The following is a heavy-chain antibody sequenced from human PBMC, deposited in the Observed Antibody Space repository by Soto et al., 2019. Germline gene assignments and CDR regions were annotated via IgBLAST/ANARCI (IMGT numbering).Heavy chain of an antibody. J-gene: IGHJ5*02. D-gene: IGHD6-13*01. CDR2: IYYSGTT. V-gene: IGHV4-31*03. CDR1: GGSISSGGYY. CDR3: ARDVAAAGGWFVL. Sequence: QVQLQESGPGLVKPSQTLSLTCTVPGGSISSGGYYWSWIRQHPGKGLEWNGYIYYSGTTYYNPSLKRRVSIAVDTSKNQFSLKLWSVAVAATAVYYCARDVAAAGGWFVLWGQGTLVTVSS.